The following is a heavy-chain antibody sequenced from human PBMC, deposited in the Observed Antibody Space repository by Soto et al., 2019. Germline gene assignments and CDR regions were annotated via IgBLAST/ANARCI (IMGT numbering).Heavy chain of an antibody. D-gene: IGHD2-15*01. J-gene: IGHJ4*02. CDR3: AREYCSGGSCYSGY. Sequence: GGSLRLSCAASGFTFSSYWMSWVRQAPGKGLEWVANIKQDGSEKYYVDSVKGRFTISRDNAKNSLYLQMNSLRAEDTAVYYCAREYCSGGSCYSGYWGQGTLVTVSS. V-gene: IGHV3-7*01. CDR2: IKQDGSEK. CDR1: GFTFSSYW.